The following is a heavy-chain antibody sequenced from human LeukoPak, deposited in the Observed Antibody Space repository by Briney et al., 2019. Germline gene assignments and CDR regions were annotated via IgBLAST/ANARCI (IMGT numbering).Heavy chain of an antibody. V-gene: IGHV1-69*02. D-gene: IGHD3-3*01. CDR2: IIPILGIA. CDR3: ASPYDFWSGSEFKDAFDI. CDR1: GGTFTSYT. Sequence: SVKVSCKASGGTFTSYTISWLRQAPGQGLEWMGRIIPILGIANYAQKFQGRVTITADKSTSAAYMELSSLRSEDTAVYYCASPYDFWSGSEFKDAFDIWGQGTMVTVSS. J-gene: IGHJ3*02.